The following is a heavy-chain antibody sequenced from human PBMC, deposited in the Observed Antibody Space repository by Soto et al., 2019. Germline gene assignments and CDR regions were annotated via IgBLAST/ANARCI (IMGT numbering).Heavy chain of an antibody. CDR3: ASAHSGSYPEFDY. J-gene: IGHJ4*02. V-gene: IGHV3-30-3*01. CDR1: GFIFSSYT. CDR2: ITYDGSNQ. D-gene: IGHD1-26*01. Sequence: QVQLVESGGGVVQPGRSLRLSCAASGFIFSSYTMHWVRQAPGKGLEWVGVITYDGSNQYYADSVKGRFTISRDNYRNMLFLPMNSLRPDDMAVYYCASAHSGSYPEFDYWGRGSLVTDAS.